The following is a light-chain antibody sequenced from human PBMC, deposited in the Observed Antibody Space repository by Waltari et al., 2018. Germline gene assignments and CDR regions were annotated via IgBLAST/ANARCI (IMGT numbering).Light chain of an antibody. CDR3: CSFTPSLTYV. V-gene: IGLV2-18*02. J-gene: IGLJ1*01. Sequence: QSALTQPPSVSGSPRQSVTISCTGTSSDIGTYNRVSWYQQTPGTAPKLMIYDVSNRHSVVPVRFSGSKSGNTSSLSISALQAEVEADYYCCSFTPSLTYVFGTGTKVTVL. CDR2: DVS. CDR1: SSDIGTYNR.